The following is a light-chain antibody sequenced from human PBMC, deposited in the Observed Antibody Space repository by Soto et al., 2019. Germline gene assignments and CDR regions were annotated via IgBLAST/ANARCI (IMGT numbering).Light chain of an antibody. CDR3: QQYASSPLT. Sequence: EIVLTQSPGTLSLSPGEKATLSCKASQSVSRSYLAWYQQKFGQAPRLLIYGAFSSATGIPDRFSGSGSGTDFTLTISRLEPEDFAVYYCQQYASSPLTFGGGTKVEIK. CDR1: QSVSRSY. J-gene: IGKJ4*02. V-gene: IGKV3-20*01. CDR2: GAF.